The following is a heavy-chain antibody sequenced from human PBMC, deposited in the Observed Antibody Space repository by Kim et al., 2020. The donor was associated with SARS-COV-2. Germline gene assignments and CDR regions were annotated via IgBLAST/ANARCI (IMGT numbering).Heavy chain of an antibody. J-gene: IGHJ4*02. Sequence: YSADSVKGRFTISRDKSKNTLYLQMNSLRAEDTAVYYCAKSFRSYGDFDYWGQGTLVTVSS. V-gene: IGHV3-23*01. D-gene: IGHD1-26*01. CDR3: AKSFRSYGDFDY.